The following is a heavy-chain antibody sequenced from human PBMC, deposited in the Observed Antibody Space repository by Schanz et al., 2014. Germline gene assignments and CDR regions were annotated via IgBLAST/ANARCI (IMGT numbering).Heavy chain of an antibody. J-gene: IGHJ5*02. CDR1: GYTFTGYY. D-gene: IGHD4-4*01. CDR2: INPLSGAT. Sequence: QVLLVQSGAEVKQPGASVKVSCKASGYTFTGYYIHWVRQAPGQGFEGMGWINPLSGATDYAPTFQGRVSMTRDTRISTAYMEVTRLVSSDTAVYYCARRGPNCSNNACYHGWFDPWGQGTLVTVSS. CDR3: ARRGPNCSNNACYHGWFDP. V-gene: IGHV1-2*02.